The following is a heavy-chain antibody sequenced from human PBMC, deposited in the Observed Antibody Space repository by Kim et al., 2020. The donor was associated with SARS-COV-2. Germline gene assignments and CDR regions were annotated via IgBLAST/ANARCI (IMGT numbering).Heavy chain of an antibody. V-gene: IGHV1-2*06. J-gene: IGHJ5*02. D-gene: IGHD3-9*01. CDR2: INPNSGGT. CDR1: GYTFTGYY. CDR3: ARDPLVESDWWFDP. Sequence: ASVKVSCKASGYTFTGYYMHWVRQAPGQGLEWMGRINPNSGGTNYAQKFQGRVTMTRDTSISTAYMELSRLRSDDTAVYYCARDPLVESDWWFDPWGQGTLVTVSS.